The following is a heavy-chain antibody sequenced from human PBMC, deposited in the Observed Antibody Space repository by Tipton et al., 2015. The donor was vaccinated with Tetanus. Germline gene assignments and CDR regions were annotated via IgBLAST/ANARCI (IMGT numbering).Heavy chain of an antibody. J-gene: IGHJ4*02. CDR1: GFTFDSYA. V-gene: IGHV3-23*03. CDR2: SYSGGSYA. CDR3: SKGGGGASSWPFDY. D-gene: IGHD6-13*01. Sequence: LSLTCAASGFTFDSYAMNWVRQAPGKGLEWVSVSYSGGSYAYYADSVKGRFTTSRDDSKNTLYLVKTSLRAEDTAVYDCSKGGGGASSWPFDYGGQGTVVIVSS.